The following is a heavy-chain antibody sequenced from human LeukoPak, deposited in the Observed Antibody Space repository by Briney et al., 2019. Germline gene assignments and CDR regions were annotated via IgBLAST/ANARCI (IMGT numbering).Heavy chain of an antibody. CDR3: ARYYYDSSGYDAFDI. CDR2: IYYSGST. CDR1: GGSISSYY. Sequence: KASETLSLTCTVSGGSISSYYWSWIRQPPGKGLEWIGYIYYSGSTNYNPSLKSRVTISVDTSKNQFSLKLSSVTAADTAVYYCARYYYDSSGYDAFDIWGQGTMVTVSS. J-gene: IGHJ3*02. V-gene: IGHV4-59*08. D-gene: IGHD3-22*01.